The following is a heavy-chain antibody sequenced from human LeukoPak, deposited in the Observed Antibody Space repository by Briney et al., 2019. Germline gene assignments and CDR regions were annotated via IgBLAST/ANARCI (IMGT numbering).Heavy chain of an antibody. CDR1: GGSISSGYY. D-gene: IGHD3-22*01. CDR3: ARHRSGYAFDY. Sequence: SETLSLTCTVSGGSISSGYYWGWIRQPPGKGLEWIGSIYHSGSTYYNPSLKSRVTISVDTSKNQFSLKLSSVTAADTAVYYCARHRSGYAFDYWGQGPLVTVSS. J-gene: IGHJ4*02. V-gene: IGHV4-38-2*02. CDR2: IYHSGST.